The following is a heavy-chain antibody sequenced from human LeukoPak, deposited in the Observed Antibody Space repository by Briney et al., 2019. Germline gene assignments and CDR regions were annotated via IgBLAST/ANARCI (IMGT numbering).Heavy chain of an antibody. CDR2: INPNSGGT. J-gene: IGHJ4*02. V-gene: IGHV1-2*02. D-gene: IGHD1-26*01. CDR3: AKSRIVGPHCLDY. Sequence: VASVKVSCKASGYTFTGYYMHWVRQAPGQGLEWMGWINPNSGGTNYAQKFQGRVTMTRDTSISTAYMELSRLRSDDTAVYYCAKSRIVGPHCLDYWGQGTLVTVSS. CDR1: GYTFTGYY.